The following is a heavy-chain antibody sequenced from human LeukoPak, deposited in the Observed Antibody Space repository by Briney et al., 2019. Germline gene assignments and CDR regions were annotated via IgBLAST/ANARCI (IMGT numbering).Heavy chain of an antibody. J-gene: IGHJ4*02. V-gene: IGHV3-30*01. D-gene: IGHD6-13*01. CDR2: ISYDGSNK. Sequence: PGRSLSLSCAASGFTFSSYAMHWVRQAPGKGLEWVAVISYDGSNKYYADSVKGRFTISRDNSKNTLYLQMNSLRAEDTAVYYCARARRASIAAAGTWWGQGTLVTVSS. CDR3: ARARRASIAAAGTW. CDR1: GFTFSSYA.